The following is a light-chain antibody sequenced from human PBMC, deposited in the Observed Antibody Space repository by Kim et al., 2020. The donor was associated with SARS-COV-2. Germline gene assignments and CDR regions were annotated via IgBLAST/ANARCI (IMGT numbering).Light chain of an antibody. CDR1: ISNIGSNV. V-gene: IGLV1-44*01. CDR3: AAWDDSLKGSV. Sequence: ELTQPPSASGTPGQRVTISCSGSISNIGSNVVNWYQQLPGTAPKLLMHSNDYRPSGVPDRFSGSKSGTSASLAISGLQSEDEADYYCAAWDDSLKGSVFGGGTQLTVL. J-gene: IGLJ3*02. CDR2: SND.